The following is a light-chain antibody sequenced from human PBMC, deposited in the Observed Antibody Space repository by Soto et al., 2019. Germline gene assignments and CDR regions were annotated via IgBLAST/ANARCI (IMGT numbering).Light chain of an antibody. CDR1: QSVSSN. J-gene: IGKJ1*01. V-gene: IGKV3D-15*01. CDR3: KQHNQWPIT. CDR2: GAS. Sequence: EIVVTHSAATLSVPPGERATLSCRASQSVSSNYLAWYQQKPGQAPRLLIYGASSRATGIPNRFSGSGSGTEFTLTINSLQSEDSAVYYCKQHNQWPITFGQGTKV.